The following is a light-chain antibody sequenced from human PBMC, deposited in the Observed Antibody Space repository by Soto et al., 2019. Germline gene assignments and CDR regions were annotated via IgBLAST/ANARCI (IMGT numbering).Light chain of an antibody. CDR1: QGIGSY. J-gene: IGKJ4*01. Sequence: DVQLTQSPSFLSTSVGDRVTITCRASQGIGSYLAWYQQKPGKAPKFLVCLASTLQSGVPSRFSGSGSGTEFNLTISNLQPEDFATYFCQQYNSYPLTFGGGTKLEI. V-gene: IGKV1-9*01. CDR3: QQYNSYPLT. CDR2: LAS.